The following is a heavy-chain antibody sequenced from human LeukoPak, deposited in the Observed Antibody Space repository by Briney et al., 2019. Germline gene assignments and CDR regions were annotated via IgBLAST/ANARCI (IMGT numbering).Heavy chain of an antibody. CDR2: IKQDGSEK. D-gene: IGHD3-10*01. Sequence: GGSLRLSCAASGFTFSSYWMSWVRQAPGKGLEWVANIKQDGSEKYYVDSVKGRFTISRDNAKNSLYLQMNSLRAEDTAVYHCARIITMVRGVIPWFDPWGQGTLVTVSS. CDR1: GFTFSSYW. CDR3: ARIITMVRGVIPWFDP. V-gene: IGHV3-7*01. J-gene: IGHJ5*02.